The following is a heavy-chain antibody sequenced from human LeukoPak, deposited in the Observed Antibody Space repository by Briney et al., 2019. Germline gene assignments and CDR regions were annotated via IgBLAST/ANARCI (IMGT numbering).Heavy chain of an antibody. CDR1: GFTVSSNY. CDR3: ARDTLNYYDSSGSS. CDR2: IYSGGST. D-gene: IGHD3-22*01. Sequence: GGSLRLSCAASGFTVSSNYMSWVRQAPGKGLEWDSVIYSGGSTYYADSVKGRFTISRDNSKNTLYLQMNSLRAEDTAVYYCARDTLNYYDSSGSSWGQGTMVTVSS. J-gene: IGHJ3*01. V-gene: IGHV3-66*01.